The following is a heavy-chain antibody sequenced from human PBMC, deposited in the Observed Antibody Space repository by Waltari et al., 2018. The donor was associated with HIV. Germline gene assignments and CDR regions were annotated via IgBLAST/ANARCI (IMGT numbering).Heavy chain of an antibody. D-gene: IGHD3-10*01. CDR3: VKDAERFGSGRFQY. Sequence: EVLLVESGGGLIQPGGSLRLSCVASGFNVTNTHMNWVRQAPGKGLEWVSLIDPIGRSYSGDSVKGRFTISRDKSKNTVFLQMNNLRAEDTAVYYCVKDAERFGSGRFQYWSQGTLVTVSS. V-gene: IGHV3-53*01. CDR2: IDPIGRS. J-gene: IGHJ4*02. CDR1: GFNVTNTH.